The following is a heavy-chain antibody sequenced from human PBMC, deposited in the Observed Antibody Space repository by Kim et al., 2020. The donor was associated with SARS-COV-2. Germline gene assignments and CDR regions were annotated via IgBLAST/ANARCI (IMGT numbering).Heavy chain of an antibody. J-gene: IGHJ4*02. D-gene: IGHD1-1*01. Sequence: ADSVKGRFTISRDNAKNSLYLQMNSLRAEDTAVYYCARATGTTWREYFDYWGQGTLVTVSS. V-gene: IGHV3-21*01. CDR3: ARATGTTWREYFDY.